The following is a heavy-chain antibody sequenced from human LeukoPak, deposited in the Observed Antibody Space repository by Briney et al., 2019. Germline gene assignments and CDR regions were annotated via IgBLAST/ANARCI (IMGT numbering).Heavy chain of an antibody. D-gene: IGHD2-15*01. V-gene: IGHV3-21*01. J-gene: IGHJ2*01. CDR2: ISSSSSYI. CDR3: ARDSWLGYCSGGSCSDWYFDL. CDR1: GFTLSSYS. Sequence: GGSLRLSCAASGFTLSSYSMNWVRQAPGKGLEWVSSISSSSSYIYYADSVKGRFTISRDNAKNSLYLQMNSLRAEDTAVYYCARDSWLGYCSGGSCSDWYFDLWGRGTLVTVSP.